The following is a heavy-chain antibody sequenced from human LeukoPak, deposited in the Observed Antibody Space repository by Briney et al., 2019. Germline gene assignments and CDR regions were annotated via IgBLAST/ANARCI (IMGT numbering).Heavy chain of an antibody. CDR3: ARGVAENGNPNYFDP. J-gene: IGHJ5*02. CDR1: GFTFSNYA. Sequence: GGSLRLSCSASGFTFSNYAMHWVRQAPGKGLEYISAISTNGGSTYYADSVKGRFTISRDNSKNTLYLQMSSLRAEDTAVYYCARGVAENGNPNYFDPWGRGTLVTVSS. D-gene: IGHD6-13*01. V-gene: IGHV3-64D*09. CDR2: ISTNGGST.